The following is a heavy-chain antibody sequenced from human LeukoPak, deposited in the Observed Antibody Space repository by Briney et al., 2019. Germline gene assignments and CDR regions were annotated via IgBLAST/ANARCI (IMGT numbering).Heavy chain of an antibody. J-gene: IGHJ4*02. CDR2: ISTTGKT. CDR1: SVSISSYD. D-gene: IGHD3-22*01. V-gene: IGHV4-4*07. Sequence: PSETLSLTCTVSSVSISSYDLGWVRQPAGRGLEWIGRISTTGKTDYNPSLKNRLTMSVDTSNRQFSLKLTSVTAADTAIYFCWRHGYPASHYFLDFWIQGTLVTV. CDR3: WRHGYPASHYFLDF.